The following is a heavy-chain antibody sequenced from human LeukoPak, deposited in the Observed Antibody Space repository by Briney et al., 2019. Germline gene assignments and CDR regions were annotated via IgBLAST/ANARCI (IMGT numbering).Heavy chain of an antibody. J-gene: IGHJ4*02. CDR2: ISWNSGSI. Sequence: GGSLRLSCVASGFTFDDYAMHWVRQAPGKGLEWVSGISWNSGSIGYADSVKGRFTISRDNAKNSLYLQMNSLRAEDMALYYCAKDRTGEYSSSAVDYWGQGTLVTVSS. V-gene: IGHV3-9*03. CDR1: GFTFDDYA. CDR3: AKDRTGEYSSSAVDY. D-gene: IGHD6-6*01.